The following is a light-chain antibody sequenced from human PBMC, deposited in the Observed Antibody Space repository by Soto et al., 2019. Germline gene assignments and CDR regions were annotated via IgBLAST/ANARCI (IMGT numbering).Light chain of an antibody. CDR1: QGIGNY. V-gene: IGKV1-27*01. CDR2: AAS. J-gene: IGKJ1*01. Sequence: DIQMTQSPSSLSASVGDRVSITCRASQGIGNYLAWYQQKPGKVPKLLIYAASTLQSGVPSRFSGSGSGTDYTLTISSLQPEDVATYYCQKYNSASWTFGQGTKVDIK. CDR3: QKYNSASWT.